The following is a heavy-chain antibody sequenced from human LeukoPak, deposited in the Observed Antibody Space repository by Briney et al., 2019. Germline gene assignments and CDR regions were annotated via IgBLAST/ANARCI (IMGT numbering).Heavy chain of an antibody. D-gene: IGHD3-22*01. CDR2: IYYTGST. J-gene: IGHJ4*02. Sequence: PSETLSLTCTVSGGSISRIIYYWGWIRRPPGKGLEWIGSIYYTGSTYYTPSLRSRVTISVDTSKNQFPLKLSAVTAADTAVYYCARVVRDGSGYNYYFDYWGQGTLVTVSS. CDR3: ARVVRDGSGYNYYFDY. V-gene: IGHV4-39*01. CDR1: GGSISRIIYY.